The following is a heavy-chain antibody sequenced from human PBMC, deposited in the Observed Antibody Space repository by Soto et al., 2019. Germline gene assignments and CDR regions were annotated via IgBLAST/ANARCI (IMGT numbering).Heavy chain of an antibody. CDR3: ARDCTNGVCYTKLGYYHYYGMDV. Sequence: ASVKVSCKASGYTFTSYGISWVRQAPGQGLEWMGWISAYNGNTNYAQKLEGRVTMTTDTSTSTAYMELKSLRSDDTAVYYSARDCTNGVCYTKLGYYHYYGMDVWGQGTTVTV. CDR1: GYTFTSYG. J-gene: IGHJ6*02. CDR2: ISAYNGNT. V-gene: IGHV1-18*04. D-gene: IGHD2-8*01.